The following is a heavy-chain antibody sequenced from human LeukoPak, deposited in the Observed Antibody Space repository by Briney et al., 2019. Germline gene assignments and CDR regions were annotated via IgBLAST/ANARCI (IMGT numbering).Heavy chain of an antibody. CDR3: AKWGDYDILTGYYDSDY. V-gene: IGHV3-23*01. J-gene: IGHJ4*02. CDR1: GFTFSNYA. Sequence: TGASLRLSCAASGFTFSNYAMSWVRQAPGKGLEGVSAIVGSGGSTYYADSVKGRFTISRDNPKNTLYLQMNSLRAEDTAVYYCAKWGDYDILTGYYDSDYWGQGTLVTVSS. CDR2: IVGSGGST. D-gene: IGHD3-9*01.